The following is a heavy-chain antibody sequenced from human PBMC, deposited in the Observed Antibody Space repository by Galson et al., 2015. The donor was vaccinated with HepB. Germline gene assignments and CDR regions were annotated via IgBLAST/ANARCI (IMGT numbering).Heavy chain of an antibody. Sequence: LRLSCAASGFTFSSYAMSWVRQAPGKGLEWVSAISGSGGSTYYADSVKGRFTISRDNSKNTLYLQMNNLRAEDTAVYYCAKYVPAAIFYYYYYMDVWGKGTTVTVSS. D-gene: IGHD2-2*02. CDR2: ISGSGGST. J-gene: IGHJ6*03. CDR1: GFTFSSYA. V-gene: IGHV3-23*01. CDR3: AKYVPAAIFYYYYYMDV.